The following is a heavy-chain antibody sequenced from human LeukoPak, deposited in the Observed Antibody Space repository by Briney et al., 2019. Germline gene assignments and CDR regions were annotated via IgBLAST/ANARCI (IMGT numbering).Heavy chain of an antibody. Sequence: PSETLSLTCTVSGGSISSYYWTWIRQPPGKGLEWIGYIYYSGSTNYNPSLKSRVTISVDTSKNQFSLKLSSVTAADTAVYYCARDNYYDSSGYYPNHPFDYWGQGTLVTVSS. CDR3: ARDNYYDSSGYYPNHPFDY. CDR1: GGSISSYY. J-gene: IGHJ4*02. CDR2: IYYSGST. D-gene: IGHD3-22*01. V-gene: IGHV4-59*12.